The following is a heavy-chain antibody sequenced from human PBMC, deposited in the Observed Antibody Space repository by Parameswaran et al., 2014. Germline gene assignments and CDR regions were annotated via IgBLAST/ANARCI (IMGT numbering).Heavy chain of an antibody. Sequence: RWIRQPPGKGLEWVSFISGSTSRIYYADSVKGRFTISRDNAKKSLYLQMNSLRAEDTAVYYCARDTSHFDYWGQGTLVTVSS. CDR3: ARDTSHFDY. V-gene: IGHV3-11*01. J-gene: IGHJ4*02. CDR2: ISGSTSRI. D-gene: IGHD2-2*01.